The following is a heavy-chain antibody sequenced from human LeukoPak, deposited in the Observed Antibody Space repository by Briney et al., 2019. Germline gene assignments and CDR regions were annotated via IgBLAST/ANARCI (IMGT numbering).Heavy chain of an antibody. CDR3: ARNAAHEYYFDY. J-gene: IGHJ4*02. D-gene: IGHD2-15*01. Sequence: PSETLSLTCAVSGASISSSNWWSWVRQPPGKGLEWIGEIYHRGNTNYNPSLKSRVTISVDKSKNQFSLKLNSVTAADTAVYHCARNAAHEYYFDYWGQGTLVTVSS. V-gene: IGHV4-4*02. CDR2: IYHRGNT. CDR1: GASISSSNW.